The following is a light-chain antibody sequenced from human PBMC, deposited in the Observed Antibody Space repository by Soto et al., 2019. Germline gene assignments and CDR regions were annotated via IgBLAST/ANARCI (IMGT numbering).Light chain of an antibody. V-gene: IGLV2-18*02. CDR3: SSYTGNSTLV. Sequence: QSVLTQPPSVSGSPGQSVSISCTGTSSDVGSYNRVSWYQQPPGTAPKLMIYEVSNRPSGAPDRFSGSKSGNTASLTISGLQVEDEADYYCSSYTGNSTLVFGGGTKVTVL. CDR2: EVS. J-gene: IGLJ2*01. CDR1: SSDVGSYNR.